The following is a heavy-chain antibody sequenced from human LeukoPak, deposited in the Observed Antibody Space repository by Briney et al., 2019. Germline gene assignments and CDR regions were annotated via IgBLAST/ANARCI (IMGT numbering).Heavy chain of an antibody. CDR1: GDSINRGAYS. J-gene: IGHJ5*02. CDR3: ARVNYYGSGSYLWFDP. Sequence: SQTLSLTCAVTGDSINRGAYSWSWIRQPPGKGLDLLGYIHYSGSTYYNPSLKSRVTISLDRPKNQFSLKLTSVTAADTAVYYCARVNYYGSGSYLWFDPWGHGTLVTVSS. D-gene: IGHD3-10*01. V-gene: IGHV4-30-2*01. CDR2: IHYSGST.